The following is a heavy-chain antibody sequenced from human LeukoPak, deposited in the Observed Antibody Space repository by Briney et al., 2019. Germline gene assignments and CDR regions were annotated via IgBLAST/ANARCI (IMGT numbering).Heavy chain of an antibody. CDR2: INPNSGGA. J-gene: IGHJ4*02. Sequence: ASVTLSCKASGYTFTGYYMHWVRQAPGPGLEGMGWINPNSGGANYVKMFQGRVTMTRDTSISTAYMKLTRLRSDDTAVYYCARTRYYYDSSGYLDYWGQGTLVTVSS. V-gene: IGHV1-2*02. CDR3: ARTRYYYDSSGYLDY. CDR1: GYTFTGYY. D-gene: IGHD3-22*01.